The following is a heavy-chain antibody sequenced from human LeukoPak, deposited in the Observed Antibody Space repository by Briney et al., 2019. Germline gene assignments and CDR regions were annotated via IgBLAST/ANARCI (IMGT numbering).Heavy chain of an antibody. J-gene: IGHJ4*02. D-gene: IGHD2-15*01. CDR2: IYHSGST. Sequence: SETLSLTCTVSGYSISSGYYWGWIRQPPGKGLEWIGSIYHSGSTYYNPSLKSRVTISVDTSKNQFSLHLNSVTPEDTAVYYCAREADKIGFDFDYWGQGTLVTVSS. CDR3: AREADKIGFDFDY. V-gene: IGHV4-38-2*02. CDR1: GYSISSGYY.